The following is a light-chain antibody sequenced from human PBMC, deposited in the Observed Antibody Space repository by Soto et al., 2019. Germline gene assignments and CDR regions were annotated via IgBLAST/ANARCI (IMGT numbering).Light chain of an antibody. Sequence: QSVLTQPPSVSAAPGQKVTISCSRSSSNIGNNYVSWYQQLPGTAPKLLIYENNKRPSGIPDRFSGSKSGTSATLGITGLQTGDEADYYCGTWDSSLSAGRVFGGGTKLTVL. CDR1: SSNIGNNY. CDR2: ENN. J-gene: IGLJ3*02. CDR3: GTWDSSLSAGRV. V-gene: IGLV1-51*02.